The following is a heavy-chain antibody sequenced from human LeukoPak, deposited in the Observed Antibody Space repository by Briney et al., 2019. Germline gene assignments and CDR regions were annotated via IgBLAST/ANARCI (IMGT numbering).Heavy chain of an antibody. D-gene: IGHD3-22*01. Sequence: GASVKASCKASGYTFTGYYMHWVRQAPGQGLEWMGWINPNSGGTNYAQKFQGRVTMTRDTSISTAYMELSRLRSDDTAVYYCARDYYDSSGYYRDFDYWGQGTLVTVSS. V-gene: IGHV1-2*02. J-gene: IGHJ4*02. CDR1: GYTFTGYY. CDR2: INPNSGGT. CDR3: ARDYYDSSGYYRDFDY.